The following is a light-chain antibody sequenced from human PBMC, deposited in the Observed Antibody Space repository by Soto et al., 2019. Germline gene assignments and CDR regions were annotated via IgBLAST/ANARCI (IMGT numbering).Light chain of an antibody. V-gene: IGKV3-15*01. CDR1: QSVGTK. CDR2: GVS. CDR3: QQYSDWPPEYT. Sequence: EILMTQSPATLSVSPGEGATLSCRASQSVGTKLAWYQQKPGQAPRLLIFGVSTRSTGVPGSFSDSGYATDFSLTISSLEYEDFAVYYCQQYSDWPPEYTFGQGTKVEIK. J-gene: IGKJ2*01.